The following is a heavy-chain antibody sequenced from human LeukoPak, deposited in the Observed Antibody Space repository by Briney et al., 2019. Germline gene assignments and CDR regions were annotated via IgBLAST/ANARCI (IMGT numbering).Heavy chain of an antibody. CDR3: ARASILTDPLGYRSAFDI. CDR2: IYYSGST. Sequence: PSETLSLTCTVSGGSISSSSYYWGWIRQPPGKGLEWIGSIYYSGSTYYNPSLKSRVTISVDTSKNQFSLKLSSVTAADTAVYYCARASILTDPLGYRSAFDIWGQGTMVTVSS. V-gene: IGHV4-39*07. J-gene: IGHJ3*02. CDR1: GGSISSSSYY. D-gene: IGHD3-16*02.